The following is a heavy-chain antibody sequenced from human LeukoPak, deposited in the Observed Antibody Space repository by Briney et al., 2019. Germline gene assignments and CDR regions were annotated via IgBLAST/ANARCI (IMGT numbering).Heavy chain of an antibody. J-gene: IGHJ6*02. CDR2: ISGSGGST. V-gene: IGHV3-23*01. CDR1: GFTFSSYA. D-gene: IGHD3-3*01. CDR3: AKGKRSYDFWSGRYYYYDMDV. Sequence: PGGSLRLSCAASGFTFSSYAMSWVRQAPGKGLEWVSAISGSGGSTYYADSVKGRFTISRDNSKNTLYLQMNSLRAEDTAVYYCAKGKRSYDFWSGRYYYYDMDVWGQGTTVTVSS.